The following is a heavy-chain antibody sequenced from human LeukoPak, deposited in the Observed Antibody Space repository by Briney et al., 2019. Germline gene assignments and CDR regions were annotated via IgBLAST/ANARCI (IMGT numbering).Heavy chain of an antibody. CDR3: ARGSFSGGWEI. D-gene: IGHD2-15*01. CDR2: IYISGST. Sequence: SETLSLTCTGSGGSFSSYYWNWIRQSAGEGLEWIGRIYISGSTNYNPSLKSRVTMSVDTSKNQFSLNLNSVTAADTAVYYCARGSFSGGWEIWGQGTLVTVSS. V-gene: IGHV4-4*07. J-gene: IGHJ4*02. CDR1: GGSFSSYY.